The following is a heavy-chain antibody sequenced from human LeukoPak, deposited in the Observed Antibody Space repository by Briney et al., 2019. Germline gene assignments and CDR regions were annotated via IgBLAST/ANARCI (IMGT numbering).Heavy chain of an antibody. J-gene: IGHJ5*02. CDR1: GFSFSVFW. CDR3: XXXXXWXXXGS. Sequence: PGXSLRXXCAASGFSFSVFWMHWVRQAPGKGLEWVSGITSDSRGIYYADSVKGRFTIYRDNSKMTLYVQMDSLGVEDTGLYYCXXXXXWXXXGSWGQGXLXTVSS. V-gene: IGHV3-74*01. CDR2: ITSDSRGI.